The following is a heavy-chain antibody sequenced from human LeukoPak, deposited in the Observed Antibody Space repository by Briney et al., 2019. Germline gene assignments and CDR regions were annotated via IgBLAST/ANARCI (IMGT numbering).Heavy chain of an antibody. Sequence: GGSLRLSCAASGFTVSSNYMSWVRQAPGKGLEWVSVIYSGGSTYYADSVKGRFTISRDNSKNTLYLQMNSLRAEDTAVYYCARGGSGSYYNGYFDYWGQGTLVTVSS. J-gene: IGHJ4*02. V-gene: IGHV3-66*01. CDR2: IYSGGST. CDR3: ARGGSGSYYNGYFDY. CDR1: GFTVSSNY. D-gene: IGHD3-10*01.